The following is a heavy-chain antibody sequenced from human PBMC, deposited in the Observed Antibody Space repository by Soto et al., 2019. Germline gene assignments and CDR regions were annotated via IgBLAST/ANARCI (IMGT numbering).Heavy chain of an antibody. CDR1: GFTFSSYG. V-gene: IGHV3-30*18. J-gene: IGHJ4*02. Sequence: PRGSLRLSCSASGFTFSSYGMHWVRQAPGKGLEWVAVISYDGSNKYYADSVKGRFTISRDNSKNTLYLQMNSLRAEDTAVYYCAKALYRSGWSLDCCGQGTLVTVSS. CDR3: AKALYRSGWSLDC. CDR2: ISYDGSNK. D-gene: IGHD6-19*01.